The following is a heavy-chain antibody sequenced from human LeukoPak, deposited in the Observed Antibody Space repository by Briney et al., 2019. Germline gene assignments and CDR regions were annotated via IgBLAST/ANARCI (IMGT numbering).Heavy chain of an antibody. Sequence: GGSLRLSCAASGFTFSSYGMSWVRQAPGKGLEWVSGIRNSGSYTYYADSVKGRFTISRDNSKNTLYLQMNSLRAEDTAVYYCAKVVLWFGELLSRTSSFDYWGQGTLVTVSS. J-gene: IGHJ4*02. V-gene: IGHV3-23*01. CDR3: AKVVLWFGELLSRTSSFDY. CDR1: GFTFSSYG. D-gene: IGHD3-10*01. CDR2: IRNSGSYT.